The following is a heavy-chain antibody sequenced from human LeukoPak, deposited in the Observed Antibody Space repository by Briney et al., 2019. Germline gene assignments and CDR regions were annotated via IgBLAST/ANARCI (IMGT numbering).Heavy chain of an antibody. CDR2: ISYDGSNK. D-gene: IGHD3-10*01. V-gene: IGHV3-30*18. CDR3: ANLYYYGSGSYYYHYYYYGMDV. J-gene: IGHJ6*02. Sequence: GRSLRLSCAASGFTLSSYGVHCVPQSPGKGLEGAAVISYDGSNKYYADSVKGRFTISRDNSKNTLYLQMNSLRADDTAVYYCANLYYYGSGSYYYHYYYYGMDVWGQGTTVTVSS. CDR1: GFTLSSYG.